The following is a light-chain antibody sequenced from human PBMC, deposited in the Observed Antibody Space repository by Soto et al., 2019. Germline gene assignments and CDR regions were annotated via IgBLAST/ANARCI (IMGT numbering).Light chain of an antibody. CDR3: QQYNSYPLT. V-gene: IGKV1-5*01. CDR2: DAS. J-gene: IGKJ4*01. Sequence: DIQMTQSPSTLSASVGDRVTITCRASQSISSWLAWYQQKPGKAPKLLIYDASSFESGVPSRFIGSGSGTEFTLTISSLQPDDFATYYCQQYNSYPLTFGGGTKVEIK. CDR1: QSISSW.